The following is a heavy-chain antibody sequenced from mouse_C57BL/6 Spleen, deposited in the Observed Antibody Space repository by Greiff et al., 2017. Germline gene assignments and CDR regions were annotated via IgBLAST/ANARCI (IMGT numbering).Heavy chain of an antibody. V-gene: IGHV5-17*01. CDR3: ARALYYYGSSLYFDY. CDR1: GFTFSDYG. CDR2: ISSGSSTI. Sequence: DVKLVESGGGLVKPGGSLKLSCAASGFTFSDYGMHWVRQAPEKGLEWVAYISSGSSTIYYADTVKGRFTISRDNAKNTLFLQMTSLRSEDTAMYYCARALYYYGSSLYFDYWGQGTTLTVSS. J-gene: IGHJ2*01. D-gene: IGHD1-1*01.